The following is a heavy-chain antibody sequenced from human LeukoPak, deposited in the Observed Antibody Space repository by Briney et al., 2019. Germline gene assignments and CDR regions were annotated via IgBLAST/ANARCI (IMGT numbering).Heavy chain of an antibody. J-gene: IGHJ5*02. CDR2: ISGYNGNT. V-gene: IGHV1-18*01. D-gene: IGHD1-1*01. CDR3: AREKLVRLILARWFDP. Sequence: ASVKVSCKASGYTFTSYGFTWVRQAPGQGLEWMGWISGYNGNTNYAQKLQGRVTMTTDTSTSTAYMELTSLRSDDTAVYYCAREKLVRLILARWFDPWGQGTLVTVSS. CDR1: GYTFTSYG.